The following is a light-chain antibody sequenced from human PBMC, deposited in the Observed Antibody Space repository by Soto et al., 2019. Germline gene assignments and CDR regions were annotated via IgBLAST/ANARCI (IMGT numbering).Light chain of an antibody. CDR2: GAS. CDR1: QSVSSSY. J-gene: IGKJ5*01. CDR3: QQYGSSQIT. V-gene: IGKV3-20*01. Sequence: EIVLTQSPGTLSLSPGERATLSCRASQSVSSSYLAWYQQKPGQAPRLLIYGASSRATGIPDRFSGSGSGTEFTLTISRLEPEDFALYYCQQYGSSQITFGQGTRLEIK.